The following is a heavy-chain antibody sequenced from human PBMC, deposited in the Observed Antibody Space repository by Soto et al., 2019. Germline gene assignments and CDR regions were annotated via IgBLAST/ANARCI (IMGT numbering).Heavy chain of an antibody. J-gene: IGHJ4*02. Sequence: SQTLSLTCAISGDSVSSNTVSWNWIRQSPSRGLEWLGRTYYRSKWYNEYAVSVRSRITINPDTSKTQFSLQLNSVTPEDTAWYSCARLQCPNGIDYWGQGTLVTVSS. CDR1: GDSVSSNTVS. D-gene: IGHD2-8*01. CDR2: TYYRSKWYN. CDR3: ARLQCPNGIDY. V-gene: IGHV6-1*01.